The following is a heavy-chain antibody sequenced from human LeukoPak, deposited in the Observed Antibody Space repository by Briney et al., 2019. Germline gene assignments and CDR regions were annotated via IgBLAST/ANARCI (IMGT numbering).Heavy chain of an antibody. CDR1: GFAFSSYA. Sequence: GGSLRLSCAASGFAFSSYAMSWVRQAPGKGLEWVSAISGSGGSTYYADSVRGRFTISRDNSKNTLYLQMNSLRAEDTAVYYCAKVSEWELYYFDYWGQGTLVTVSS. V-gene: IGHV3-23*01. J-gene: IGHJ4*02. CDR2: ISGSGGST. D-gene: IGHD1-26*01. CDR3: AKVSEWELYYFDY.